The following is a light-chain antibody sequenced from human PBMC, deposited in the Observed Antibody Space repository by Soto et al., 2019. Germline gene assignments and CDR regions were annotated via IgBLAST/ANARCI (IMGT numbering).Light chain of an antibody. J-gene: IGKJ5*01. CDR3: QQRSNWPPIT. V-gene: IGKV3-11*01. CDR2: DAS. Sequence: EILVTQFPATLSVSPGERATLSCRASRSVSSYLAWYQQKPGQAPRLLIYDASNRATGIPARFSGSGSGTDFTLTISSLEPEDFAVYYCQQRSNWPPITFGQGTRLEIK. CDR1: RSVSSY.